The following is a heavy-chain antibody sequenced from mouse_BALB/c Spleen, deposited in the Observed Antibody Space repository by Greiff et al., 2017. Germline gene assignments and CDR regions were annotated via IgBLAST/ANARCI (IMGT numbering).Heavy chain of an antibody. CDR3: AGLTGDWYFDV. Sequence: DVKLVESGGGLVQPGGSLKLSCAASGFTFSSYTMSWVRQTPEKRLEWVAYISNGGGSTYYPDTVKGRFTISRDNAKNTLYLQMSSLKSEDTAMYYCAGLTGDWYFDVWGAGTTVTVSS. CDR2: ISNGGGST. CDR1: GFTFSSYT. J-gene: IGHJ1*01. D-gene: IGHD4-1*01. V-gene: IGHV5-12-2*01.